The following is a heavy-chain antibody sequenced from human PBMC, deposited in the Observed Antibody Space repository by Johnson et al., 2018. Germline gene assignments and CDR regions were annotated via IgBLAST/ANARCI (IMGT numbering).Heavy chain of an antibody. CDR3: AGVRTTGYYYYMDV. D-gene: IGHD4-17*01. J-gene: IGHJ6*03. V-gene: IGHV4-59*01. Sequence: QVQLQESGPGLVKPSETLSLTCTVSGGSISSYYWSWIRQPPGKGLEWIGYIYDSGSTNYKPSLKSRVTISVDTSKNQFSLRLSSVTAADTAVYYCAGVRTTGYYYYMDVWGKGTTVTVSS. CDR2: IYDSGST. CDR1: GGSISSYY.